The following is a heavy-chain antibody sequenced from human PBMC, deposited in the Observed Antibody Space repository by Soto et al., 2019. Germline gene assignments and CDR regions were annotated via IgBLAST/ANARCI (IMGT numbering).Heavy chain of an antibody. CDR2: IYHSGST. CDR1: GGSISSGGYS. V-gene: IGHV4-30-2*01. D-gene: IGHD3-3*01. CDR3: ARATGDDFWSGYYIPPPAASFDP. J-gene: IGHJ5*02. Sequence: PSETLSLTCAVSGGSISSGGYSWSWIRQPPGKGLEWIGYIYHSGSTYYNPSLKSRVTISVDRSKNQFSLRLSSVTAADTAVYYCARATGDDFWSGYYIPPPAASFDPWGQGTLVTVSS.